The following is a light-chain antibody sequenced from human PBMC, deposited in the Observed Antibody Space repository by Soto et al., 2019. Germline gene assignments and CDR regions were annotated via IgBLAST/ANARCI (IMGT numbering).Light chain of an antibody. CDR1: QSVSSSY. J-gene: IGKJ5*01. Sequence: EIVLKQSPGTLSLSPGERATLSCRAIQSVSSSYLAWYQQKPGQAPRLLIYDASNRAAGIPARFSGSGSGTDFTLTISSLEPEDFAIYYCQQRQYWPPITFGQGTRLEIK. V-gene: IGKV3D-20*02. CDR3: QQRQYWPPIT. CDR2: DAS.